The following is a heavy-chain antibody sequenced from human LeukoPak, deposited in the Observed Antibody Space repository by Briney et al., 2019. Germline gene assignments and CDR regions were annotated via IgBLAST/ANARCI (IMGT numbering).Heavy chain of an antibody. CDR1: GGTFSSYA. V-gene: IGHV1-69*13. CDR3: ARAFVTMVRGVILPFDY. J-gene: IGHJ4*02. D-gene: IGHD3-10*01. CDR2: IIPIFGTA. Sequence: ASVKVSCKASGGTFSSYAISWVRQAPGQGLEWMGGIIPIFGTANYAQKFQGRVTITADESTSTAYMELRSLRSDDTAVYYCARAFVTMVRGVILPFDYWGQGTLVTVSS.